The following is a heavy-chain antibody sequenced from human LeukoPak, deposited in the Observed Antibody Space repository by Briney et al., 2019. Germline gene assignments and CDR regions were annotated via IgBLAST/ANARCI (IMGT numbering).Heavy chain of an antibody. J-gene: IGHJ4*02. Sequence: ASVKVSCKASGYTFTSYYMHWVRQAPGQGLEWMGIINPSGGSTSYARKFQGRVTMTRDTSTSTVYMELSSLRSEDTAVYYCASLPYLDSSAGAYFDYWGQGTLVTVSS. D-gene: IGHD3/OR15-3a*01. CDR1: GYTFTSYY. CDR3: ASLPYLDSSAGAYFDY. V-gene: IGHV1-46*01. CDR2: INPSGGST.